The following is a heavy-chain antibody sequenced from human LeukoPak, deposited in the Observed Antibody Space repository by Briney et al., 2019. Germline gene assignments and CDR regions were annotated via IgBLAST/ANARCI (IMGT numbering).Heavy chain of an antibody. D-gene: IGHD3-22*01. V-gene: IGHV1-69*13. Sequence: SVKVSFKAPGGTFSSYAISWVRQAPGQGLEWMGGIIPIFGTANYAQKFQGRVTITADESTSTAYMELSSLRSEDTAVYYCAQTYYYDSSGYSVDYWGQGTLVTVSS. CDR1: GGTFSSYA. CDR2: IIPIFGTA. J-gene: IGHJ4*02. CDR3: AQTYYYDSSGYSVDY.